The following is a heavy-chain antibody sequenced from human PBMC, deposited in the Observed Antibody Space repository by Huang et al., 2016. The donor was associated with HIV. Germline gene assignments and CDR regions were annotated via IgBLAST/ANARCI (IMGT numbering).Heavy chain of an antibody. CDR2: IYPGDSPDDSDT. CDR3: ARRGDGYKLDY. CDR1: GYSFSTNW. V-gene: IGHV5-51*03. J-gene: IGHJ4*02. Sequence: EVQLVQSGAEVKKPGESLKISCKASGYSFSTNWIVWVRQMPGKGLEWMGSIYPGDSPDDSDTRYSPSFQGQVTISADKSISTAYLRWSSLKASDTAIYYCARRGDGYKLDYCGQGTLVAVSS. D-gene: IGHD3-10*01.